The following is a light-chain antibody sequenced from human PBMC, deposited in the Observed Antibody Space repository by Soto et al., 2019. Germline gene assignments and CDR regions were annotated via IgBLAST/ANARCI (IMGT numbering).Light chain of an antibody. Sequence: EIVLTQSPATLSLSPGERATFSCRASQSILTSVACYQQKRGQAPRLLIYDASNRATGIPTRFSGSGSGTDFTLTISRLEPEDFAVYYCQQRRDWPITFGQGTKVEI. V-gene: IGKV3-11*01. CDR2: DAS. J-gene: IGKJ5*01. CDR3: QQRRDWPIT. CDR1: QSILTS.